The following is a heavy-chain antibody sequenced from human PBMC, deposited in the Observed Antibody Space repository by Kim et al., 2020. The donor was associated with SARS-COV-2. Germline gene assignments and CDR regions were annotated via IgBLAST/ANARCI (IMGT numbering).Heavy chain of an antibody. CDR3: AKDYLTVVAAPRLDY. V-gene: IGHV3-9*01. J-gene: IGHJ4*02. Sequence: VKGRLTISRDNAKNTLYLQMNSLRAEDTALYYCAKDYLTVVAAPRLDYWGQGTLVTVSS. D-gene: IGHD2-15*01.